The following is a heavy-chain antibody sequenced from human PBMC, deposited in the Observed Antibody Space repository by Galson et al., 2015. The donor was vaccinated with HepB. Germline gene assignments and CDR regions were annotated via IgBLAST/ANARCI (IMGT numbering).Heavy chain of an antibody. CDR2: ISGSGGST. Sequence: SLRLSCAASGFTFSSYAMSWVRQAPGKGLEWVTAISGSGGSTYYADSVKGRFTISRDNSKNTLYLQMNSLRAEDTAVYYCAKDHSSSWYRGPYWFDPWGQGTLVTVSS. CDR1: GFTFSSYA. V-gene: IGHV3-23*01. D-gene: IGHD6-13*01. J-gene: IGHJ5*02. CDR3: AKDHSSSWYRGPYWFDP.